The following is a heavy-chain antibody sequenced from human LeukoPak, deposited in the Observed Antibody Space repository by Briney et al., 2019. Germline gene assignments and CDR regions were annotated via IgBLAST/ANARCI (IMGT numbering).Heavy chain of an antibody. CDR3: ARVLDYYDSSGYYEAEYFHH. CDR1: GFTFSSYS. CDR2: ISSSSSYI. J-gene: IGHJ1*01. Sequence: GGSLRLSCAASGFTFSSYSMNWVRQAPGKGLEWVSSISSSSSYIYYADSVKGRFTISRDNAKNSLYLQMNSLRAEDTAVYYCARVLDYYDSSGYYEAEYFHHWGQGTLVTVSS. V-gene: IGHV3-21*01. D-gene: IGHD3-22*01.